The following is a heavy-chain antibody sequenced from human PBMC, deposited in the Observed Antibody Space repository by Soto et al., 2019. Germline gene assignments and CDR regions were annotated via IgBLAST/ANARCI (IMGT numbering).Heavy chain of an antibody. CDR1: GYTFTSYA. CDR3: ARDKSIGATDFDY. Sequence: GASVKVSCKASGYTFTSYAMHWVRQAPGQRLEWMGWINAGNGNTKYSQKFQGRVTITADESTSTAYMELSSLRSEDTAVYYCARDKSIGATDFDYWGQGTLVTVSS. D-gene: IGHD6-6*01. V-gene: IGHV1-3*01. CDR2: INAGNGNT. J-gene: IGHJ4*02.